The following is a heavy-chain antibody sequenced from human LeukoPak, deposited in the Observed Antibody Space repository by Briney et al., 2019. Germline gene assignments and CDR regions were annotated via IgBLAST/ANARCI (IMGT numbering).Heavy chain of an antibody. D-gene: IGHD2-15*01. V-gene: IGHV3-9*01. Sequence: GGSLRLSCAASGFTFDDYAMHWVRQAPGKGLEWVSGISWNSGSIGYADSVKGRFTISRDNSKNTLYLQMNSLRAEDTAVYYCAKDRDRVVVTQFDYWGQGTLVTVSS. CDR1: GFTFDDYA. CDR2: ISWNSGSI. CDR3: AKDRDRVVVTQFDY. J-gene: IGHJ4*02.